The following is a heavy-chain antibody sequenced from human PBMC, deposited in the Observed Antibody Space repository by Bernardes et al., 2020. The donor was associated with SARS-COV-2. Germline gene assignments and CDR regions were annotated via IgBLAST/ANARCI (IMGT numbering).Heavy chain of an antibody. Sequence: LRLTCYVSGASLSSDYYWSWSRQLPKKGQEWLGNVYYTRPTYYNSSINSSLSISVDTSENQFPLRLSSVTAADTAVYYCARDSGPTDVRAFGILGRGTLFSVCS. CDR3: ARDSGPTDVRAFGI. V-gene: IGHV4-31*03. J-gene: IGHJ3*02. CDR1: GASLSSDYY. CDR2: VYYTRPT. D-gene: IGHD3-10*01.